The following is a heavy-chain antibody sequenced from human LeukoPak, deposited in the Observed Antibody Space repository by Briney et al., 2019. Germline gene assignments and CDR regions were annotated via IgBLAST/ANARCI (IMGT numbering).Heavy chain of an antibody. CDR1: GFTFRSYW. CDR3: ARDLRSTSCYCSWFDP. CDR2: INSDGSST. Sequence: GGSLRLSCAASGFTFRSYWMHWVRQAPGKGLAWVSRINSDGSSTSYADSVKGRFTVSRDNAKNTLYLQMNSLRAEDTAVYYCARDLRSTSCYCSWFDPWGQGTLVTVSS. J-gene: IGHJ5*02. V-gene: IGHV3-74*01. D-gene: IGHD2-2*01.